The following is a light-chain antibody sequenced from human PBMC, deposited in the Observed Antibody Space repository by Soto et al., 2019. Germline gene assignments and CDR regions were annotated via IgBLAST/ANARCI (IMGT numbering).Light chain of an antibody. J-gene: IGLJ1*01. CDR2: FDN. CDR3: QVWDSSGDHYV. Sequence: SYELTQPPSVSVAPGKTARITCGGNNIGGKSVNWYQQKPGQAPVLVIYFDNDRPSGIPERFSGSNSGNTATLTISRVEAGDDADYYCQVWDSSGDHYVFGTGTKLTVL. CDR1: NIGGKS. V-gene: IGLV3-21*04.